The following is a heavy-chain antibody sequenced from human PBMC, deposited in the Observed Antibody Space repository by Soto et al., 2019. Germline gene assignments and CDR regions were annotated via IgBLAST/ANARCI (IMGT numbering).Heavy chain of an antibody. CDR1: GYTFTSYD. V-gene: IGHV1-8*01. J-gene: IGHJ6*02. Sequence: QVQLVQSGAEVKKPGASVKVSCKASGYTFTSYDINWGRKATGQGLDWMGWRNPNSGNTGYAQKFQGRVTMTRNTSISTAYMELSSLRSDDTAVYYCAREMTPRGMDAWGQWTTVTVSS. CDR2: RNPNSGNT. D-gene: IGHD3-10*01. CDR3: AREMTPRGMDA.